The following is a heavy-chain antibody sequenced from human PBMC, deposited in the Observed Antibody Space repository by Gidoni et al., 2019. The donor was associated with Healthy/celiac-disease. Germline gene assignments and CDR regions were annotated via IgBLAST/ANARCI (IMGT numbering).Heavy chain of an antibody. J-gene: IGHJ4*02. CDR2: INPSGGST. CDR1: GSTCTSYY. V-gene: IGHV1-46*01. CDR3: AREWTSSSVMGLDY. D-gene: IGHD6-6*01. Sequence: HVQLVQSGAAVTKPGASVEVSCKASGSTCTSYYMHWVRQAPGQGREWMGIINPSGGSTSYAQTFQGRATMTRDTSTSTVYMALSSLSSADTAVYYCAREWTSSSVMGLDYWGQGTLVTVSS.